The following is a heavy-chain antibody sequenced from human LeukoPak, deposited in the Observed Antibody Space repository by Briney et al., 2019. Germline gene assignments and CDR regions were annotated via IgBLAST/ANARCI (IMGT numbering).Heavy chain of an antibody. D-gene: IGHD2-8*01. J-gene: IGHJ4*02. CDR2: ISGSGGST. V-gene: IGHV3-23*01. CDR1: GFTFSSHS. CDR3: ARALYACDY. Sequence: GGSLRLSCAASGFTFSSHSMSWVRQAPGKGLEWVSVISGSGGSTYYADSVKGRFTISRHNSKNTLHLQMNSLRAEDTAVYFLARALYACDYWGQGTLVTVSS.